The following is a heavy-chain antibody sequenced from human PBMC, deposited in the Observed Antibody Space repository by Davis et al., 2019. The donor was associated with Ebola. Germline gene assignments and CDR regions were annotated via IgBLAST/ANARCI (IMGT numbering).Heavy chain of an antibody. CDR2: ISSYTGNT. CDR1: GYTFTTYG. V-gene: IGHV1-18*01. CDR3: ARVSSVGARPLEFDF. Sequence: ASVKVSCKASGYTFTTYGISWVRQAPGQGLEWMGWISSYTGNTNYAQRVQDRVNMTTDTSTSTAYMELRSLRYDDTAVYYSARVSSVGARPLEFDFWGQGTLVTVSS. J-gene: IGHJ4*02. D-gene: IGHD6-6*01.